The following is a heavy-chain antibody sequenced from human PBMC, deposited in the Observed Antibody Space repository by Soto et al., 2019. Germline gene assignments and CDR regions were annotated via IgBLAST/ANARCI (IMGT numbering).Heavy chain of an antibody. CDR2: IIWNSAYI. J-gene: IGHJ4*02. Sequence: PGGSLRLSCAVSGFTFDDYAMYWVRQAPGKGLEWVAGIIWNSAYIVYADSVKGRFTISRDNAKNSLYLQMNSLRAEDTALYYCVKDSTVSGVRQGLDFWGRGALVTVSS. CDR3: VKDSTVSGVRQGLDF. V-gene: IGHV3-9*01. D-gene: IGHD6-19*01. CDR1: GFTFDDYA.